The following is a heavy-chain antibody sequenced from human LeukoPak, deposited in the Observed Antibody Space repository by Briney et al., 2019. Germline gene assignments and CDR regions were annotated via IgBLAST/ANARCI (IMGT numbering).Heavy chain of an antibody. J-gene: IGHJ5*02. CDR3: ARDGVVVPAAIGPYWFDP. CDR1: GGTFSSYA. CDR2: IIPILGIA. V-gene: IGHV1-69*04. D-gene: IGHD2-2*01. Sequence: GSSVKVSCKASGGTFSSYAISWVRQAPGQGLEWMGRIIPILGIANYAQKFQGRVTITADKSTSTAYMELSSLRSEDTAVYYCARDGVVVPAAIGPYWFDPWGQGTLVTVSS.